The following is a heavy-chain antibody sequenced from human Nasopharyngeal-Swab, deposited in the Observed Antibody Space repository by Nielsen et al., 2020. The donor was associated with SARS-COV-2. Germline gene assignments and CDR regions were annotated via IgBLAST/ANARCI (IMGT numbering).Heavy chain of an antibody. D-gene: IGHD3-9*01. V-gene: IGHV3-21*01. J-gene: IGHJ3*02. CDR2: ISSSSSYI. CDR3: ARGGPYGLMLLTSSAFDI. Sequence: WIRQPPGKGLEWVSSISSSSSYIYYADSVKGRFTISRDNAKNSLYLQMNSLRAEDTAVYYCARGGPYGLMLLTSSAFDIWGQGTMVTVSS.